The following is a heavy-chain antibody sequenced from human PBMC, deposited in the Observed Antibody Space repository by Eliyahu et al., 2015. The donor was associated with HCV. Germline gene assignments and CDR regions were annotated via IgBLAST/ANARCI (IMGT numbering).Heavy chain of an antibody. D-gene: IGHD3-10*01. CDR1: GGAFSEYF. J-gene: IGHJ4*02. CDR3: ARTYFHGSGFYDY. V-gene: IGHV4-34*01. CDR2: INPSGST. Sequence: QVQLHQWGTGLLKPSETLSLTCAVSGGAFSEYFWSWIRXPPGRGLEWVGEINPSGSTTYNPSLESRLSFSVDTVRKRFXMQLTSVTAADTAVYYCARTYFHGSGFYDYWGQGILVSVSS.